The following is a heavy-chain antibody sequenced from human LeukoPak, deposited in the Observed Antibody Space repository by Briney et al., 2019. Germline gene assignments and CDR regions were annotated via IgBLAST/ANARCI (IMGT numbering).Heavy chain of an antibody. D-gene: IGHD1-7*01. CDR1: GYRFTDYW. J-gene: IGHJ6*02. V-gene: IGHV5-51*01. CDR3: ARGAAGTIPDYYYFGMDV. Sequence: GESLKISCNGSGYRFTDYWIGWVRQIPGKGLEWMGIIYPGDSDTRYSPSFQGQVSIPADKSINTAHLQWSSLKASDTAMYYCARGAAGTIPDYYYFGMDVWGQGTTATVSS. CDR2: IYPGDSDT.